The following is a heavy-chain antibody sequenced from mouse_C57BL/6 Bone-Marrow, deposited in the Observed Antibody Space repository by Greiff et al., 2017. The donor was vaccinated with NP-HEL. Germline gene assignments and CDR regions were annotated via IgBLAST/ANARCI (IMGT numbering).Heavy chain of an antibody. D-gene: IGHD1-1*01. Sequence: VQLQQSGPELVKPGDSVKISCKASGYSFTGYFMNWVMQSHGKSLEWIGRINPYNGDTFYNQKFKGKATLTVDKSSSTAHMELRSLTSEDSAVYSGASEGFITTVEVFAYWGQGTLVTVSA. V-gene: IGHV1-20*01. CDR2: INPYNGDT. CDR3: ASEGFITTVEVFAY. J-gene: IGHJ3*01. CDR1: GYSFTGYF.